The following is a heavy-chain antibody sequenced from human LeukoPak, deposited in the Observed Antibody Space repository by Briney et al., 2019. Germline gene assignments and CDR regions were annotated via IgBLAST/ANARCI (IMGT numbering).Heavy chain of an antibody. J-gene: IGHJ4*02. V-gene: IGHV3-23*01. Sequence: GGTLRLSCAASGLTFSSYGMSWVRQAPGKGLEWVSTISGSGGSTYYADSVKGRFTISRDNSKNTLSLQMNSLRAEDTAVYYCAKDQDYYGSGSYFLFDYWGQGTLVTVSS. CDR1: GLTFSSYG. CDR3: AKDQDYYGSGSYFLFDY. D-gene: IGHD3-10*01. CDR2: ISGSGGST.